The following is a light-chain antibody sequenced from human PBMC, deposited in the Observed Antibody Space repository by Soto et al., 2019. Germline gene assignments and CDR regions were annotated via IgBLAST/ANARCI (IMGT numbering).Light chain of an antibody. J-gene: IGKJ4*01. V-gene: IGKV3-15*01. CDR1: QSVSSN. CDR3: QQYNNWPPLT. CDR2: GAS. Sequence: EMLMTQSRDTRSVSPCGSSTLSCNPSQSVSSNLAWYQQKPGQAPRLLIYGASTRATGIPARFSGSGSGTEFTLTISSLQSEDFAVYYCQQYNNWPPLTFGGGTKVDI.